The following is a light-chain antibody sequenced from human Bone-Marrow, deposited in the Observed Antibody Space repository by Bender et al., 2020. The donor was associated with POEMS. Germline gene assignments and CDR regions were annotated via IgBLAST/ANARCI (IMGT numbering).Light chain of an antibody. V-gene: IGLV2-14*01. J-gene: IGLJ2*01. CDR2: DVS. Sequence: QSALTQPASVSGSPGQSITISCTGTNRDVGGYNYVSWYHQHPGKAPKLMIYDVSNRPSGVSDRFSGSKSGNTASLTISGLQAEDEADYYCSSYTSSSHVVFGGGTTLTVL. CDR1: NRDVGGYNY. CDR3: SSYTSSSHVV.